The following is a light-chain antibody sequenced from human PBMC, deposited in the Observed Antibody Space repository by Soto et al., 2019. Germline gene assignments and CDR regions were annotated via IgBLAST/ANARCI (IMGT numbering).Light chain of an antibody. CDR2: GIS. V-gene: IGKV3-15*01. CDR1: QTISNN. J-gene: IGKJ2*01. Sequence: EVVMTQSPTTLSVSPGERVTLSCRASQTISNNFAWYRKKPGQAPSRLIYGISTRATGLPARFSGSGSGTEFTLTISSLQSDDFALYYCQQYTNWPHTFGQGTKLEIK. CDR3: QQYTNWPHT.